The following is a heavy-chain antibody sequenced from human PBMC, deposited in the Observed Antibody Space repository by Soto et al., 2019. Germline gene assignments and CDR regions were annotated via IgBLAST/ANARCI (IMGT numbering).Heavy chain of an antibody. CDR3: ARGTHDYVWGSYRSPVEF. Sequence: GGSLRLSCAASGFTFSSYSMNWVRQAPGKGLEWVSSISSSSSYIYYADSVKGRFTISRDNAKNSLYLQMNSLRAEDTAVYYCARGTHDYVWGSYRSPVEFWGQGTLVTVSS. V-gene: IGHV3-21*01. J-gene: IGHJ4*02. CDR2: ISSSSSYI. D-gene: IGHD3-16*02. CDR1: GFTFSSYS.